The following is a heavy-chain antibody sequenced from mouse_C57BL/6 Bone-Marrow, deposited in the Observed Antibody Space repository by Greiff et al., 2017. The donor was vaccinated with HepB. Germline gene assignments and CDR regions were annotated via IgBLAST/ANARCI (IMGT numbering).Heavy chain of an antibody. Sequence: EVKLVESGPVLVKPGASVKMSCKASGYTFTDYYMNWVKQSHGKSLEWIGVINPYNGGTSYNQKFKGKATLTVDKSSSTAYMELNSLTSEDSAVYYCATGPNYFDYWGQGTTLTVSS. J-gene: IGHJ2*01. V-gene: IGHV1-19*01. CDR1: GYTFTDYY. CDR3: ATGPNYFDY. D-gene: IGHD3-1*01. CDR2: INPYNGGT.